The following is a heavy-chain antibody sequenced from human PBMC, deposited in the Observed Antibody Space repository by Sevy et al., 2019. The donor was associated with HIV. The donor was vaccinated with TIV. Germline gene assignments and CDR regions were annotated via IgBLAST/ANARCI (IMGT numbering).Heavy chain of an antibody. D-gene: IGHD1-20*01. CDR1: GFTFSSYS. CDR3: ARAEGPYTQFDY. CDR2: ISSSSSYI. J-gene: IGHJ4*02. V-gene: IGHV3-21*01. Sequence: GGSLRLSCAASGFTFSSYSMNWVRQAPGKVLEWVSSISSSSSYIYYADSVKGRFTISRDNAKNSLYLQMNSLRAEDTAVYYCARAEGPYTQFDYWGQGTLVTVSS.